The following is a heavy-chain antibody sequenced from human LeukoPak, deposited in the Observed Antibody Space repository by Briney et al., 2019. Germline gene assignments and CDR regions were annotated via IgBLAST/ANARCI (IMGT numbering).Heavy chain of an antibody. J-gene: IGHJ4*02. V-gene: IGHV3-48*03. Sequence: GGSLRLSCAASGFTFSSYEMNWVRQAPGEGLEWVSYISSSGSTIYYADSVKGRFTISRDNAKNSLYLQMNSLRAEDTAVYYCARASDDYGEDDYWGQGALVTVSS. D-gene: IGHD4-17*01. CDR1: GFTFSSYE. CDR2: ISSSGSTI. CDR3: ARASDDYGEDDY.